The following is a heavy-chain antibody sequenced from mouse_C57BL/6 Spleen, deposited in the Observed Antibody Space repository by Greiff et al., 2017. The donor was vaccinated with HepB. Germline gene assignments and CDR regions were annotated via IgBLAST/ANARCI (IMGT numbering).Heavy chain of an antibody. Sequence: EVQLQQSGPELVKPGDSVKISCKASGYSFTGYFMNWVMQSHGKSLEWIGRINPYNGDTFYNQKFKGKATLTVDKSSSTAHMELRSLTSEDSAVYYCARSIYYDYDDAMDYWGQGTSVTVSS. V-gene: IGHV1-20*01. CDR2: INPYNGDT. CDR3: ARSIYYDYDDAMDY. J-gene: IGHJ4*01. D-gene: IGHD2-4*01. CDR1: GYSFTGYF.